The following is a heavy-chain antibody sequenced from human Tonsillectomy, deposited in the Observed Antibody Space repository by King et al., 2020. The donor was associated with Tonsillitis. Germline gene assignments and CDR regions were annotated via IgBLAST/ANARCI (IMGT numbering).Heavy chain of an antibody. CDR1: GGSISSGGYY. Sequence: QLQESGPGLVKPSQTLSLTCTVSGGSISSGGYYWSWIRQHPGKGLEWIGYIYYSGSTYYNPSLKSRVTISVDTSKNQFSLKLSSVTAADTAVYYCARRTVVRGAPFDYWGQGTLVAVSS. J-gene: IGHJ4*02. CDR2: IYYSGST. D-gene: IGHD3-10*01. V-gene: IGHV4-31*03. CDR3: ARRTVVRGAPFDY.